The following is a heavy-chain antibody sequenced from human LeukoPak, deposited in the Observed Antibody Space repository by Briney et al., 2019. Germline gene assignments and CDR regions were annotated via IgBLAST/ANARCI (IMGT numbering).Heavy chain of an antibody. J-gene: IGHJ6*03. V-gene: IGHV3-48*01. D-gene: IGHD6-19*01. CDR3: ARVPGAVYYDYMDV. Sequence: QPGGSLRLSCAASGFTFNKCGLNWVRQAPGKGLEWVAFITSTGSPRYYADSVKGRFTISRDNANNSLYLQMNTLRAEDTAVYYCARVPGAVYYDYMDVWGKGTTVTVSS. CDR2: ITSTGSPR. CDR1: GFTFNKCG.